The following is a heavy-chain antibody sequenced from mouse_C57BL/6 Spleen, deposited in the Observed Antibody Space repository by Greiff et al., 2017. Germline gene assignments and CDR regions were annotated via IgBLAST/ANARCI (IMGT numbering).Heavy chain of an antibody. Sequence: VHLVESGPGLVAPSQSLSITCTVSGFSLTSYGLSWVRQPPGKGLEWLGVIWGDGSTNYHSALISRLSISKENSKSKVFLKLNSLQTDDTATYYCAKTLSNFSYWYFDVWGTGTTVTVSS. J-gene: IGHJ1*03. CDR1: GFSLTSYG. V-gene: IGHV2-3*01. CDR3: AKTLSNFSYWYFDV. CDR2: IWGDGST. D-gene: IGHD4-1*01.